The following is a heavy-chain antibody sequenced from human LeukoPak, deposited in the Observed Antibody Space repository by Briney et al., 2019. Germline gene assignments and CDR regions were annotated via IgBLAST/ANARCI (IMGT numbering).Heavy chain of an antibody. Sequence: GASVKVSCKASGYTFTGYYMHWVRQAPGQGLEWMGWINPNSGGTNYAQKFQGGVTMTRDTSISTAYMELSRLRSDDTAVYYCAGKITMVRGVEQDWFDPWGQGTLVTVSS. CDR1: GYTFTGYY. CDR2: INPNSGGT. J-gene: IGHJ5*02. V-gene: IGHV1-2*02. D-gene: IGHD3-10*01. CDR3: AGKITMVRGVEQDWFDP.